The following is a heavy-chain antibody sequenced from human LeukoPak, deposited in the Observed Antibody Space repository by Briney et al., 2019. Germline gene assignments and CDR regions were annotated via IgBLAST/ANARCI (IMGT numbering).Heavy chain of an antibody. CDR3: ARQPAARPYYFDY. CDR1: GGSITNYY. J-gene: IGHJ4*02. CDR2: IYYTGST. D-gene: IGHD6-6*01. V-gene: IGHV4-59*08. Sequence: SETLSLTCTVSGGSITNYYWSWTWQPPGKGLEWIGYIYYTGSTNYNPSLRSRVTISVDTSKNQFSLKLSSVTAADTAVYYCARQPAARPYYFDYWGQGTLVTVSS.